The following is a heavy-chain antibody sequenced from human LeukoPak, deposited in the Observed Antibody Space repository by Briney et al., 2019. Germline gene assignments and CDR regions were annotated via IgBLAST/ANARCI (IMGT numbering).Heavy chain of an antibody. V-gene: IGHV3-30*18. CDR2: ISYDGSNK. Sequence: GRSLRLSCAASGFTFSSYGMHWVRQAPGKGLEWVAVISYDGSNKYYADSVKGRFTISRDNSKNTLYLQMNSLRAEDTAVYYCAKSPSSSWYTGCDWGQGTLVTVSS. CDR3: AKSPSSSWYTGCD. D-gene: IGHD6-13*01. J-gene: IGHJ4*02. CDR1: GFTFSSYG.